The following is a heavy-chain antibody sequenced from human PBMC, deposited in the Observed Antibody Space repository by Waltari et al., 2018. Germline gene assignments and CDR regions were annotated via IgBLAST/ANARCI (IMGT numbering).Heavy chain of an antibody. V-gene: IGHV5-51*01. D-gene: IGHD5-18*01. CDR2: ILPGDSNT. CDR1: GYSFAKYW. Sequence: EVQLEQSGAEVKKPGESLKISCNGSGYSFAKYWVGWVRQRPGKGLEWMGAILPGDSNTKYGLSFQGQVTISADTSISTAYLQWSSLKASDTAIYFCARQNIHSYGYGYFDFWGQGTLVTVSS. J-gene: IGHJ4*02. CDR3: ARQNIHSYGYGYFDF.